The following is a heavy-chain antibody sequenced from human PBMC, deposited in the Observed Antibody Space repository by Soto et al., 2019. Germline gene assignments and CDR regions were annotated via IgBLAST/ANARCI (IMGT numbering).Heavy chain of an antibody. V-gene: IGHV1-69*02. Sequence: SVKVSCKASGGTFSSYTISWVRQAPGQGLEWMGRIIPILGIANYAQKFQGRVTITADKSTSTAYMELSSLRSEDTAVYYCSRGDSAYSGYFYWGQGTLVPVSS. CDR3: SRGDSAYSGYFY. CDR2: IIPILGIA. J-gene: IGHJ4*02. CDR1: GGTFSSYT. D-gene: IGHD5-12*01.